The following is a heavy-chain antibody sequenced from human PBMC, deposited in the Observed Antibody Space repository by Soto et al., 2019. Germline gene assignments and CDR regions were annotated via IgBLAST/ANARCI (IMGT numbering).Heavy chain of an antibody. Sequence: QVQLVQSGAEVKKPGASVKVSCKASGYTFTSYYMHWVRQAPGQGLEWMGIINPSGGSTSYAQKFQGRVTMTWDTSTSTVYMELSSLRSEDTAVYYCARADGYGDSSYYYYGMDVWGQGTTVTVSS. CDR3: ARADGYGDSSYYYYGMDV. CDR1: GYTFTSYY. CDR2: INPSGGST. V-gene: IGHV1-46*01. D-gene: IGHD4-17*01. J-gene: IGHJ6*02.